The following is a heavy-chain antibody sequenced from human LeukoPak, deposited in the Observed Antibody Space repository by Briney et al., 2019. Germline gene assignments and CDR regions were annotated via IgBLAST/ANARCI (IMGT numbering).Heavy chain of an antibody. D-gene: IGHD3-3*01. Sequence: GGSLRLSCAASGFTFSSYSMNWVRQAPGKGLEWVSSISSSSSYIYYADSVKGRFTISRDNAKNSLYLQMNSLRAEDTAVYYCARSFYDFWSGYPPNWFDPWGQGTLVTVSS. CDR1: GFTFSSYS. CDR3: ARSFYDFWSGYPPNWFDP. CDR2: ISSSSSYI. J-gene: IGHJ5*02. V-gene: IGHV3-21*01.